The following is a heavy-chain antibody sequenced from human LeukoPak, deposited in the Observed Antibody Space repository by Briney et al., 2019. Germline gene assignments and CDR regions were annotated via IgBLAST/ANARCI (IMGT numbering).Heavy chain of an antibody. CDR2: INWNGGNT. Sequence: GGSLRLSCAASGFTFDDYGTSWVRQAPGKGLEWVSGINWNGGNTGYADSVKGRFTISRDNAKNSLYLQMNSLRAEDTALYYCARVASNYDFDCWGQGTLVTVSS. CDR1: GFTFDDYG. CDR3: ARVASNYDFDC. D-gene: IGHD4-11*01. V-gene: IGHV3-20*04. J-gene: IGHJ4*02.